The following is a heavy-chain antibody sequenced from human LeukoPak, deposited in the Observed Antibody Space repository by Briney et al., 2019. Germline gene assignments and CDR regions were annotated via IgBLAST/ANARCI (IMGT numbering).Heavy chain of an antibody. CDR1: GFTFSSYA. D-gene: IGHD1-26*01. J-gene: IGHJ4*02. CDR3: ARAGSRIIDY. CDR2: ISYDGSNK. V-gene: IGHV3-30*04. Sequence: PGGSLRLSCAASGFTFSSYAIHWVRQAPGKGLEWVASISYDGSNKYYADSVKGRFTISRDNAKSSLYLQMNSLRAEDTAVYYCARAGSRIIDYWGQGTLVTVSS.